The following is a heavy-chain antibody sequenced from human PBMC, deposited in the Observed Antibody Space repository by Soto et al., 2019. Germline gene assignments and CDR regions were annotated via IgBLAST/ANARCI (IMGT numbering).Heavy chain of an antibody. V-gene: IGHV3-30-3*01. CDR3: ARDYGITRAFDY. CDR2: ISYDGSNK. D-gene: IGHD3-10*01. Sequence: GGSLRLSCAASGFTFSSYAMHWVRQAPGKGLEWVAVISYDGSNKYYADSVKGRFTISRDNSKNTLYLQMNSLRAEDTAVYYCARDYGITRAFDYWGQGTLVTVSS. CDR1: GFTFSSYA. J-gene: IGHJ4*02.